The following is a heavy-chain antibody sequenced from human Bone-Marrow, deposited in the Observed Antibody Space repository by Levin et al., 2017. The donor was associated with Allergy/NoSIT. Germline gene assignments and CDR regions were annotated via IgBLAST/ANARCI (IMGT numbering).Heavy chain of an antibody. D-gene: IGHD2/OR15-2a*01. CDR1: GYTFSGYY. Sequence: SVKVSCKASGYTFSGYYMHWVRQAPGQGLEWMGGIVPALGQANFAQKFQSRMTISADESMSTVYMELNRLVSEDTAVYYCTRSFLAKWFDPWGQGTLVTVSS. CDR3: TRSFLAKWFDP. V-gene: IGHV1-69*10. J-gene: IGHJ5*02. CDR2: IVPALGQA.